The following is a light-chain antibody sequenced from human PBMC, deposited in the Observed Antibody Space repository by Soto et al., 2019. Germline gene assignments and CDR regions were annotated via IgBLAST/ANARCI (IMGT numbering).Light chain of an antibody. Sequence: EIVLTQSPDTLSLSPGARATLFCRASQSVSGYLGWYQQKPGQAPRLLIYDASNRAYGVPARFRGSGSGTNFTLTIASLEPEDFAVYYCQQRSNWPYLTFGGGTRV. V-gene: IGKV3-11*01. CDR1: QSVSGY. J-gene: IGKJ4*01. CDR2: DAS. CDR3: QQRSNWPYLT.